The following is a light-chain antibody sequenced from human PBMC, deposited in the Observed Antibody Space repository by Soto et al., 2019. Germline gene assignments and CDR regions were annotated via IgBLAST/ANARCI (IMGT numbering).Light chain of an antibody. CDR3: TSYSNSHIRVV. V-gene: IGLV2-14*01. Sequence: QSVLTQPASGSGALGQSITSSCTGTSSDVGGYDFVSWYQQHPGKALRLMIYEVSDRPSGVSYRCSGSKSGNPASLTISGLQAEYVAHYYCTSYSNSHIRVVFGGGTQVTVL. CDR1: SSDVGGYDF. J-gene: IGLJ2*01. CDR2: EVS.